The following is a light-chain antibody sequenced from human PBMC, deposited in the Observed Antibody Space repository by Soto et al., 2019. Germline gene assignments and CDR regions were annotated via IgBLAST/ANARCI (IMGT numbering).Light chain of an antibody. CDR3: QQYNWT. V-gene: IGKV1-5*03. CDR2: KAS. Sequence: DIQMTQSPSTLSASVGDRVTITCRASQSISSWLAWYQQKPGKAPKLLIYKASSLESGVPSRFSGSGSGTEFTLTISSLQPDDFATYYCQQYNWTFGQGTKLEIK. CDR1: QSISSW. J-gene: IGKJ2*01.